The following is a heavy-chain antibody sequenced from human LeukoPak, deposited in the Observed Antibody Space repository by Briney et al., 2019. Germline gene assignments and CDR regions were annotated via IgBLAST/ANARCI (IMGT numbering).Heavy chain of an antibody. CDR3: ARGRGYSYGSGPRHYYMDV. CDR2: ITAYNDNT. V-gene: IGHV1-18*01. D-gene: IGHD5-18*01. Sequence: ASVKVSCKASGYTFTSYGISWVRQAPGQGLEWMGWITAYNDNTYYAQKLQGRVTMTTDTSTSTAYMELRSLRSDDTAVYYCARGRGYSYGSGPRHYYMDVWGKGTTVTVSS. CDR1: GYTFTSYG. J-gene: IGHJ6*03.